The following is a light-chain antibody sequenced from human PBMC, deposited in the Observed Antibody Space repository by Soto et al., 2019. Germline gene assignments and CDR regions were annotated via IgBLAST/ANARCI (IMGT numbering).Light chain of an antibody. Sequence: DTQMTQSPSTLSASVGDRVTITCRASQSISSWLAWYQQKPGKAPNLLIYKASSLESGVPSRFSGSGSGTEFTLTISSLQPDDFANYYCQQYNSYPLTFGGGTKVEIK. J-gene: IGKJ4*01. CDR2: KAS. CDR3: QQYNSYPLT. CDR1: QSISSW. V-gene: IGKV1-5*03.